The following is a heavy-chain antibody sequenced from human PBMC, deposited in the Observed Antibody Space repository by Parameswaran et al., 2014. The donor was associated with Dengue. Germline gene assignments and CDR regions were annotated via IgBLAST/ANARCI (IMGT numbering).Heavy chain of an antibody. J-gene: IGHJ4*02. Sequence: GGSLRLSCAASGFTFSSYWMHWVRQAPGKGLVWVSRINSDGSSTSYADSVKGRFTISRDNAKNTLYLQMNSLRAEDTAVYYCASHGHFGVVMQLDYWGQGTLVTVSS. CDR1: GFTFSSYW. CDR3: ASHGHFGVVMQLDY. V-gene: IGHV3-74*01. CDR2: INSDGSST. D-gene: IGHD3-3*01.